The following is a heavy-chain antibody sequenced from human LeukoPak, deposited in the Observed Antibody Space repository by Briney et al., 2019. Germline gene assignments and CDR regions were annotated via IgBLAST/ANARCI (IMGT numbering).Heavy chain of an antibody. CDR1: GFTFSSYG. J-gene: IGHJ4*02. V-gene: IGHV3-33*01. CDR3: ARGYYGSGSLPYYFDY. CDR2: IWYDGSNK. Sequence: GGSLRLSCAASGFTFSSYGMHWVRQAPGKGLEWVAVIWYDGSNKYYADSVKGRFTISRDNSKNTLYLQMNSLRAEDTAVYYCARGYYGSGSLPYYFDYWGQGTPVTVSS. D-gene: IGHD3-10*01.